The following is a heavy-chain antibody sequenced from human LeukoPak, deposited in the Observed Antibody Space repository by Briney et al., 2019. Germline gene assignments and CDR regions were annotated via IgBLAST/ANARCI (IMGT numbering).Heavy chain of an antibody. CDR3: ARQNYGSVDY. CDR2: INSDGSST. CDR1: GFTFSSYW. J-gene: IGHJ4*02. Sequence: GGSLRLSCAASGFTFSSYWMHWVRHAPGRGVVWVSRINSDGSSTSYADSVKGRFTISRDNAKNTLYLQMNSLRAEDTAVYYCARQNYGSVDYWGQGTLVTVSS. D-gene: IGHD3-10*01. V-gene: IGHV3-74*01.